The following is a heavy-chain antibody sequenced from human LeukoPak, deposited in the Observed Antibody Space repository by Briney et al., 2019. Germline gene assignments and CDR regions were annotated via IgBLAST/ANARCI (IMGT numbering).Heavy chain of an antibody. Sequence: GSLRLSCSASGFTFDNYAMHWVRQAPGKGLEWVSVISGSGSSTDYADSVKGRFIISRGNSKNMLYLQVSSLRADDTGVYYCAKSFGPVIAAAGTGADWGQGTLVTVSS. V-gene: IGHV3-23*01. D-gene: IGHD6-13*01. CDR2: ISGSGSST. J-gene: IGHJ4*02. CDR3: AKSFGPVIAAAGTGAD. CDR1: GFTFDNYA.